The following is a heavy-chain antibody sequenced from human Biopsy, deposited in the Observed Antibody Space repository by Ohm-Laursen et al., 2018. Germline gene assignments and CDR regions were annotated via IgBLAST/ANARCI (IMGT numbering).Heavy chain of an antibody. CDR2: ISWNSDSI. Sequence: SLRLSCAASGFSFDNHVMHWVRQAPGKGLEWVSGISWNSDSIGYADPVKGRFTVSRDNAKNSLYLQMNSLTVEDTAVYYCVRDGAGSYHDYWGQGTLVTVSS. D-gene: IGHD3-10*01. V-gene: IGHV3-9*01. CDR1: GFSFDNHV. CDR3: VRDGAGSYHDY. J-gene: IGHJ4*02.